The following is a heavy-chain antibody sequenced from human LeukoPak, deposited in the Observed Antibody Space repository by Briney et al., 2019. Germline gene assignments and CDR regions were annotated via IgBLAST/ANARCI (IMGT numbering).Heavy chain of an antibody. J-gene: IGHJ4*02. CDR2: IYLGDSDT. D-gene: IGHD3-22*01. Sequence: GESLKISCQGSGYSFTTYWIGWVRQMPGKGLEWMGIIYLGDSDTRYSPSFQGQVTISADKSISTAYLQWSSLKASDTAMYYCARLKADYYDSSGRYYFDYWGQGTLVTVSS. CDR3: ARLKADYYDSSGRYYFDY. V-gene: IGHV5-51*01. CDR1: GYSFTTYW.